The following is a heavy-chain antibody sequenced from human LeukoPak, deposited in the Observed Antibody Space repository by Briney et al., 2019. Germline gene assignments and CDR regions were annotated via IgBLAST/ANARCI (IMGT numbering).Heavy chain of an antibody. J-gene: IGHJ4*02. CDR3: ARVGGGTSAGYNFHY. CDR1: GFTFDDYG. V-gene: IGHV3-20*04. D-gene: IGHD5-24*01. Sequence: GGSLRLSCAASGFTFDDYGMSWVRQAPGKGLEWVSGINWNGGSTGYADSVKGRFTISRDNAKNSLYLQMNSLRAEDTAVYYCARVGGGTSAGYNFHYWGQGTLVTVSS. CDR2: INWNGGST.